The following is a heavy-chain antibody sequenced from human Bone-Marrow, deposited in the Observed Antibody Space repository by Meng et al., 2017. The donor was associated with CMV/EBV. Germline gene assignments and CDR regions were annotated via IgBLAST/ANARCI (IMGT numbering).Heavy chain of an antibody. J-gene: IGHJ4*02. D-gene: IGHD2-21*01. Sequence: GESLKISCKGSGYSFTSYWIGWVRQMPGKGLEWMGIIYPGDSDTRYSPSFQGQVTISADKSISTAYLQWTSLKASDTAMYYYARSSFVSMCGDDCARLDYWGQGTLVTVSS. CDR2: IYPGDSDT. CDR3: ARSSFVSMCGDDCARLDY. V-gene: IGHV5-51*01. CDR1: GYSFTSYW.